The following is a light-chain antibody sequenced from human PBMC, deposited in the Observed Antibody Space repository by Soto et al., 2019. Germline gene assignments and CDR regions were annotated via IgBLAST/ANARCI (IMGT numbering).Light chain of an antibody. Sequence: IQLTQSQSSLSASVGDRVTITCRASQGISSYLGWYQQKPGKAPNLLIYDASTLHSGVPSRFSGGGSGTDFTLTISSLQPEDFATYYCQQVNVYPSTFGGGTKVEIK. CDR1: QGISSY. V-gene: IGKV1-9*01. CDR2: DAS. J-gene: IGKJ4*01. CDR3: QQVNVYPST.